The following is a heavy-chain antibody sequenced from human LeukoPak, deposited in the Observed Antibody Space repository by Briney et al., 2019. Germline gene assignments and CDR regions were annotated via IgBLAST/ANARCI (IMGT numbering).Heavy chain of an antibody. J-gene: IGHJ2*01. V-gene: IGHV3-53*01. CDR2: IYSGGVT. CDR3: ARAGGGDKQQLVWYFDL. Sequence: GGSLRLPCAASGFTVSSNYMSWVRRAPGKGLEWVSLIYSGGVTYYADSVKGRFTISRDNSKNTLYLQMNSLRAEDTAVYYCARAGGGDKQQLVWYFDLWGRGTLVTVSS. CDR1: GFTVSSNY. D-gene: IGHD6-13*01.